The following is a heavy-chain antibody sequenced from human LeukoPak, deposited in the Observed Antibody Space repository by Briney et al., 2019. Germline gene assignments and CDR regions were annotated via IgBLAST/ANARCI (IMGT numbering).Heavy chain of an antibody. CDR2: ISSTGNTV. Sequence: GGSLRLSCAASGFTFSSYNMNWVRQAPGKGLEWVSYISSTGNTVYYADSVKGRFTVSRDNAENSQYLQMNSLRGEDTAMFYCVRVADGRSLNYFDHWGQGTLVTVSS. D-gene: IGHD5-24*01. V-gene: IGHV3-48*01. CDR3: VRVADGRSLNYFDH. CDR1: GFTFSSYN. J-gene: IGHJ4*02.